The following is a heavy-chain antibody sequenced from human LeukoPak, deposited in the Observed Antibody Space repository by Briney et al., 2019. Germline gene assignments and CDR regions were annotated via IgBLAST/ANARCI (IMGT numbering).Heavy chain of an antibody. CDR3: ARAVAGTLDY. V-gene: IGHV3-48*01. D-gene: IGHD6-19*01. Sequence: GGSLRLSCAASGLTFSNYSMNWVRQAPGKGLEWVSYISSSSSSIYYADSVKGRFTISRDNAKKSQYLQMNSLRAEDTAVYYCARAVAGTLDYWGQGTLVTVSS. CDR1: GLTFSNYS. J-gene: IGHJ4*02. CDR2: ISSSSSSI.